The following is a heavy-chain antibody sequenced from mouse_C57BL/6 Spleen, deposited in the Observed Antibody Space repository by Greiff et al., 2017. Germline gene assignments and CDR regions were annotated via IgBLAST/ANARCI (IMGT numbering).Heavy chain of an antibody. Sequence: QVQLQQPGAELVRPGTSVKLSCKASGYTFTSYWMHWVKQRPGQGLEWIGEIDPSDSYTNYNQKFKGKATLTVSTSSSTAYMQLSSLTSEDSAVYSCARIPELRYFDGWGTGTTVTVSS. D-gene: IGHD2-12*01. J-gene: IGHJ1*03. V-gene: IGHV1-59*01. CDR1: GYTFTSYW. CDR3: ARIPELRYFDG. CDR2: IDPSDSYT.